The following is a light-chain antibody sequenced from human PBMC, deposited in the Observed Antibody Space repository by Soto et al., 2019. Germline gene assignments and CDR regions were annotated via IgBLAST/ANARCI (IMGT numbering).Light chain of an antibody. CDR2: GAS. Sequence: EIVLTQSPATLSVSPGERATLSCRASQSVDSNLAWYQQKPGQTPRLLIYGASTRPTGIPARFSGSGSGTEFTLTISSLQSEDFAIYYCQQYNNWPPITFGQGTRLEIK. J-gene: IGKJ5*01. V-gene: IGKV3D-15*01. CDR1: QSVDSN. CDR3: QQYNNWPPIT.